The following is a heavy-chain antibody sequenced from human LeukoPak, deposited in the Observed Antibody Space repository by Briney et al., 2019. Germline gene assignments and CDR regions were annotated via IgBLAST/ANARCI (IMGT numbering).Heavy chain of an antibody. J-gene: IGHJ4*02. V-gene: IGHV1-69*05. CDR3: ARADYYDSSGYYV. CDR1: GGTFSSYA. Sequence: SVKVSCKASGGTFSSYAISWVRQAPGQGLEWMGGIIPIFGTANYAQKSQGRVTITTDESTSTAYMELSSLRSEDTAVYYCARADYYDSSGYYVWGQGTLVTVSS. CDR2: IIPIFGTA. D-gene: IGHD3-22*01.